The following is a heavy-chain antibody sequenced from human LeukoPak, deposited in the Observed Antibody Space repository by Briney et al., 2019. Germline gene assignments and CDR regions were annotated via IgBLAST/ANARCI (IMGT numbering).Heavy chain of an antibody. V-gene: IGHV3-30*09. D-gene: IGHD1-7*01. CDR1: GFTFSSYA. J-gene: IGHJ4*02. Sequence: TGGSLRLSCAASGFTFSSYAMHWVRQAPGKGLKWVAVISYDGSNKYYADSVKGRFAISRDNSKNTLYLQMNSLRAEDTAVYYCARSYNWNYGFDYWGQGTLVTVSS. CDR3: ARSYNWNYGFDY. CDR2: ISYDGSNK.